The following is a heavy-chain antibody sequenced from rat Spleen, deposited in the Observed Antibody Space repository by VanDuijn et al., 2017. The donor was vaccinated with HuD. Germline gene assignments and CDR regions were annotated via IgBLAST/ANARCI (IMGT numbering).Heavy chain of an antibody. CDR2: RSYDGSST. V-gene: IGHV5-29*01. J-gene: IGHJ2*01. D-gene: IGHD1-1*01. CDR1: GFTFSDYY. Sequence: EVQLVESDGGLVQPGRSLKLSCAASGFTFSDYYMAWVRQAPTKGLEWVATRSYDGSSTYYRDSVKGRFTISRDNAKSTQYLQMDSLRSEDTATYYCARRDYYYSATEGYFDYWGQGVMVTVSS. CDR3: ARRDYYYSATEGYFDY.